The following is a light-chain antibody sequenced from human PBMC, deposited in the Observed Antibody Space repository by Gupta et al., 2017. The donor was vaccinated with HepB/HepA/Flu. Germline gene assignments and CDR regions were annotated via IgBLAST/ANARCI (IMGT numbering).Light chain of an antibody. CDR3: SSYTGDRRVV. CDR2: DVS. Sequence: SALSQPASVSCSPGRSITISCTGTSSDVGTYNHVSWYQQLPGKAPKLITYDVSTRPSQSFHRFSGSKSANTASLTISGLQAEDEADYYCSSYTGDRRVVFGGGSKLTVL. V-gene: IGLV2-14*03. CDR1: SSDVGTYNH. J-gene: IGLJ2*01.